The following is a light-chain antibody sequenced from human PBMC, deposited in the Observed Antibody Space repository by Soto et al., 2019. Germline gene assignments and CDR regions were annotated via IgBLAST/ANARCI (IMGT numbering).Light chain of an antibody. Sequence: QSVLTQPASVSGSPGQSITISCTGTSSDVGGYNHVSWYQQHPGKAPKLIIYEVRNRPSGVSNRLSGSKSGNTASLTISGLQADDEADYYCCSYTSSSIRVFGEGTKVTVL. J-gene: IGLJ3*02. CDR1: SSDVGGYNH. CDR3: CSYTSSSIRV. V-gene: IGLV2-14*01. CDR2: EVR.